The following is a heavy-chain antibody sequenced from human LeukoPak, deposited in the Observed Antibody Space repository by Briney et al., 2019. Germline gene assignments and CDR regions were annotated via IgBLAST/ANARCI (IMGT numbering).Heavy chain of an antibody. CDR3: AKLTYGSGTYGAFDY. CDR2: ISGSGGST. CDR1: GFTFSSYG. D-gene: IGHD3-10*01. J-gene: IGHJ4*02. Sequence: GGSLRLSCAASGFTFSSYGMSWVRQAPGKGLEWVSAISGSGGSTYYADSVKGRFTISRDNSKNTLYLQMNSLRAEDTAVYYCAKLTYGSGTYGAFDYWGQGTLVTVST. V-gene: IGHV3-23*01.